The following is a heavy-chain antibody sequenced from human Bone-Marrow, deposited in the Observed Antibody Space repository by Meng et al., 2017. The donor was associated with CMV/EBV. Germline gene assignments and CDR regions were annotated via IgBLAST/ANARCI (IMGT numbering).Heavy chain of an antibody. CDR3: ARDLEYSSSWYRTKDYNYYYGMDF. CDR2: INSDGSST. V-gene: IGHV3-74*01. J-gene: IGHJ6*02. D-gene: IGHD6-13*01. Sequence: GESLKISCAASGFTFSSYWMHWVRQAPGKGLVWVSRINSDGSSTSYADSVKGRFTISRDNAKNTLYLKMNSLRAEDTAVYYCARDLEYSSSWYRTKDYNYYYGMDFWGQGTTVTVSS. CDR1: GFTFSSYW.